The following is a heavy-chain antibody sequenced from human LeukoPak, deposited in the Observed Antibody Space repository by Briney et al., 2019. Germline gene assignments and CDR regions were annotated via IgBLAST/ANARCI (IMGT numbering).Heavy chain of an antibody. CDR1: GFTFSSYA. V-gene: IGHV3-23*01. Sequence: GGSLRLSCAASGFTFSSYAMSWVRQAPGKRLERVSAISGSGGSTYYETHGKGRLTISRDNSKTTLYLQMNSLRAEDTAVYYCASNHYSYGSFRVYYFDYWGEGALVTVSS. CDR2: ISGSGGST. CDR3: ASNHYSYGSFRVYYFDY. D-gene: IGHD5-18*01. J-gene: IGHJ4*02.